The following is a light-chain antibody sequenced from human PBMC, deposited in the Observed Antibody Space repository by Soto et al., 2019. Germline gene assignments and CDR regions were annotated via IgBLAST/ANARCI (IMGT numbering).Light chain of an antibody. CDR3: QQYNSSSPMYT. V-gene: IGKV1-5*03. Sequence: DIQMTQSPSTLSASVGDRVTITCRASQSISSWLAWYQQKPGKAPKLLIYKASSLESGVPSRFSGSGSGTEFTLTISSLQPDDFATYYCQQYNSSSPMYTFGQGTKLEIK. CDR1: QSISSW. J-gene: IGKJ2*01. CDR2: KAS.